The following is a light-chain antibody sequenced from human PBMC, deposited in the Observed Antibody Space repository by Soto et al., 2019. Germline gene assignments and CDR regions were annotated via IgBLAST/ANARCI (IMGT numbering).Light chain of an antibody. Sequence: EIVWPPSPGTLSFSSVERAQISFLASQSVSSSYLAWYQQKPGQAPRLLIYGASSRATGIPDRFSGSGSGTDLTLTISSLEPEDFAVDYCQQYGSSSWTFGQGTKVEIK. J-gene: IGKJ1*01. CDR3: QQYGSSSWT. CDR2: GAS. V-gene: IGKV3-20*01. CDR1: QSVSSSY.